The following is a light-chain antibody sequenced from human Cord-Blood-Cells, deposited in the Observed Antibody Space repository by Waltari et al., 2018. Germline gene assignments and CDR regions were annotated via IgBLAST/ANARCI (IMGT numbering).Light chain of an antibody. V-gene: IGKV3-15*01. CDR3: QQYNNWPPFT. J-gene: IGKJ2*01. CDR1: QSVSSN. Sequence: EIVMTQSPATLSVSPGERATLSCRASQSVSSNLAWYQQKPGQAPRLLIHGASTRATGIPARFSGSGSETEFTLTISSLQSEDFAVYYCQQYNNWPPFTFGQGTKLEIK. CDR2: GAS.